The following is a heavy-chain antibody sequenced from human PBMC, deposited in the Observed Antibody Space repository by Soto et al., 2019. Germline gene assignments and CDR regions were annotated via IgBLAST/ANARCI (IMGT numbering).Heavy chain of an antibody. D-gene: IGHD3-22*01. CDR3: TRSDSSSGYRHY. CDR2: IFDSGTT. J-gene: IGHJ4*02. Sequence: PGEGLEWIGYIFDSGTTYYNPSLKSRVTISRDNSKNTLYLQMNSLRAEDSFFYYSTRSDSSSGYRHYWCQEPLITAS. V-gene: IGHV3-66*02.